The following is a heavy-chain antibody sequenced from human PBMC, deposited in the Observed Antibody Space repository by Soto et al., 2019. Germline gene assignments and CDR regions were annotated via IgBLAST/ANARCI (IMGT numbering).Heavy chain of an antibody. CDR2: IYYGGNT. J-gene: IGHJ4*02. Sequence: SEPLSLTCSVSGGSLSGYYWSWIRQPPGKGLEWIGYIYYGGNTNYNSSLKSRVAISLDTSKNQFSLNLASVTAADTAVYYCARHLVATLWVYFDFWGQGTLVTVS. CDR1: GGSLSGYY. V-gene: IGHV4-59*01. D-gene: IGHD5-12*01. CDR3: ARHLVATLWVYFDF.